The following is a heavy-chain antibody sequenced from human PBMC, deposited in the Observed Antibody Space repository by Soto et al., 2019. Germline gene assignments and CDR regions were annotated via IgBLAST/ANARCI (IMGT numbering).Heavy chain of an antibody. CDR3: ARGSAGSADY. D-gene: IGHD6-25*01. CDR2: ISSSSSYI. J-gene: IGHJ4*02. V-gene: IGHV3-21*01. Sequence: EVQLVESGGGLVKPGGSLRLSCAASGFTFSSYSMNWVRQAPGKGLEWVSSISSSSSYIYYADSVKGRFTISRDNAKNSLYLQMNSLRDEDTAVYYCARGSAGSADYWGQGTLVTVSS. CDR1: GFTFSSYS.